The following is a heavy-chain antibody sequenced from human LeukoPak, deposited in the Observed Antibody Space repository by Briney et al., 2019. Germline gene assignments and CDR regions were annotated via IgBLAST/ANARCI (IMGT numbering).Heavy chain of an antibody. V-gene: IGHV4-39*01. Sequence: SETLSLTCTASGGSISSGSYYWGWIRQPPGKGLEWIGSIYYSGSTYYNPSLKSRVIISVDTSKNQFSLKLSSVTAADTAVYYCARRSGSPDAFDIWGQGTMVTVSS. CDR3: ARRSGSPDAFDI. CDR2: IYYSGST. CDR1: GGSISSGSYY. J-gene: IGHJ3*02. D-gene: IGHD1-26*01.